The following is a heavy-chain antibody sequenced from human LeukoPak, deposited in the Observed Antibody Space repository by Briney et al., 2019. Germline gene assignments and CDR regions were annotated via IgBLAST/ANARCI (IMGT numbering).Heavy chain of an antibody. Sequence: SETLSLTCTVSGGSISSYYWSWIRQPAGKGLEWIGRIYTSGSTNYNPSLKSRVTMSVDTSKNQFSLKLSSVTAADTAVYYCARDNKGGSGSYSSYYMDVWGKGTTVTISS. J-gene: IGHJ6*03. CDR2: IYTSGST. D-gene: IGHD3-10*01. V-gene: IGHV4-4*07. CDR1: GGSISSYY. CDR3: ARDNKGGSGSYSSYYMDV.